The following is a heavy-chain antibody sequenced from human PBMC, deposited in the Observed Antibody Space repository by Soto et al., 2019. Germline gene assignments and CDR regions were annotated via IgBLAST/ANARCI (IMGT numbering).Heavy chain of an antibody. Sequence: GGSLRLSCAASGFTFSSYGMHWVRQAPGKGLEWVAVIWYDGSNKYYADSVKGRFTISRDNSKNTLYLQMNSLRAEDTAVYYCARLAYYDFWSGPLYYYYYMDVWGKGTTVTVSS. V-gene: IGHV3-33*01. CDR2: IWYDGSNK. CDR3: ARLAYYDFWSGPLYYYYYMDV. D-gene: IGHD3-3*01. CDR1: GFTFSSYG. J-gene: IGHJ6*03.